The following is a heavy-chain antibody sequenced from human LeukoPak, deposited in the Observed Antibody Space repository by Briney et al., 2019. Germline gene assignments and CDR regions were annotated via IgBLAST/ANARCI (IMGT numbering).Heavy chain of an antibody. V-gene: IGHV4-34*01. J-gene: IGHJ5*01. D-gene: IGHD6-19*01. CDR2: TNQSGST. CDR3: ARCDSGGWFFDS. Sequence: SETLSLTCAVSGGSFSGYSWNWIRQPPGKGLEWIGETNQSGSTKYNPSLKSRVIISIDTSKSQFSMRLNSVTAADTALYYCARCDSGGWFFDSWGQGALVTVSS. CDR1: GGSFSGYS.